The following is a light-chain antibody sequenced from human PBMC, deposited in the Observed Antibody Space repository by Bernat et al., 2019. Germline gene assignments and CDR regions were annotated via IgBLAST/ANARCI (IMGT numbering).Light chain of an antibody. CDR1: QSISSY. Sequence: DIQMTQSPSSLSASVGDRVTITCRASQSISSYLTWYQQKPGKAPKPLIYAASTLQSGVPSRFSGSGSGTDFTLTISSLQPEDSATYYCQQSYSTPILTFGGGTKVEIK. V-gene: IGKV1-39*01. CDR3: QQSYSTPILT. CDR2: AAS. J-gene: IGKJ4*01.